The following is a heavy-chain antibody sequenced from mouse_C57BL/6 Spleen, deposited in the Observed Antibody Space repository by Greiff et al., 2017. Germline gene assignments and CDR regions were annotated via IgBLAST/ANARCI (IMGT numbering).Heavy chain of an antibody. CDR3: ARRDIYLDY. CDR1: GFSLTSYG. V-gene: IGHV2-6*01. CDR2: IWGVGST. Sequence: VKVVESGPGLVAPSQSLSITCTVSGFSLTSYGVDWVRQSPGKGLEWLGVIWGVGSTNYNSALKSRLSISKDNSKSQVFLKMNSLQTDDTAMYYCARRDIYLDYWGQGTTLTVSS. J-gene: IGHJ2*01. D-gene: IGHD3-3*01.